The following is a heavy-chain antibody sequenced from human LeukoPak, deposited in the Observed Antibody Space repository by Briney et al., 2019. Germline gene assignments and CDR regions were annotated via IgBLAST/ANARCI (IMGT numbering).Heavy chain of an antibody. CDR1: GGSISSNTYY. CDR3: ASPSKWELSDLGC. CDR2: IYHTGTT. Sequence: KPSETLSLTCTVSGGSISSNTYYWAWIRQPPGKGLEWIGSIYHTGTTYYNPSPKSRVTISVDTSSNRFSLQLRSVTAADTATYYCASPSKWELSDLGCWGRGTLVTVSS. D-gene: IGHD1-26*01. J-gene: IGHJ4*01. V-gene: IGHV4-39*01.